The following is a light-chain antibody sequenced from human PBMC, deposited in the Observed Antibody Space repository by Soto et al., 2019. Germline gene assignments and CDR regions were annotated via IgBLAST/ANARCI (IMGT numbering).Light chain of an antibody. J-gene: IGKJ1*01. V-gene: IGKV3-20*01. CDR1: QSVSSSY. CDR3: QQYGSSPVT. Sequence: EIVLTQSPGTLSLSPGERATLSCRASQSVSSSYLAWYQQKPGQAPRLLIYGASSRATGLPDRFSGSGSGTDFALIISRLEPEDFSVYYCQQYGSSPVTFGQGTKVAIK. CDR2: GAS.